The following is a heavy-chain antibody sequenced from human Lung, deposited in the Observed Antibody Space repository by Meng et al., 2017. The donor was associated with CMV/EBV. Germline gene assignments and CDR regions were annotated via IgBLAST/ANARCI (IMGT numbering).Heavy chain of an antibody. D-gene: IGHD3-16*01. CDR3: AKKGGDGALHYFDY. CDR2: MSGSGSMM. J-gene: IGHJ4*02. Sequence: SCAASGFMFSNYAMSWVRQAPGKGLEWISFMSGSGSMMFYVDSVRGRFTISRDSSKNTLYLQMNSLRAEDTAVYYCAKKGGDGALHYFDYWGQETLVTVSS. V-gene: IGHV3-23*01. CDR1: GFMFSNYA.